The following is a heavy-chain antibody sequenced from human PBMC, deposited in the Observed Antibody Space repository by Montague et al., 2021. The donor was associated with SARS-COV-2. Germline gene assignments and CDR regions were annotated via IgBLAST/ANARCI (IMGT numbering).Heavy chain of an antibody. V-gene: IGHV2-70*11. D-gene: IGHD3-22*01. CDR3: AREYYNASSCYHGYGLDM. CDR2: IDWDDDK. J-gene: IGHJ3*02. Sequence: PALGKPTQTLTLTSTFSGFSLSTSGMCVSWIRQPPGKALEWLARIDWDDDKYYSTSLKTRLTISKDTSKNQVVLTMTNMDPVDTATYYCAREYYNASSCYHGYGLDMWGQGTMVTVSS. CDR1: GFSLSTSGMC.